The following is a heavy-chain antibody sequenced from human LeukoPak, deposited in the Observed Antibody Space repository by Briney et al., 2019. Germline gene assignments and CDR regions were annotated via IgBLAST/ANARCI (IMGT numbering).Heavy chain of an antibody. CDR3: ASVSLGYCSSTSCRSGGY. Sequence: PSETLSLTCAVYGGSFSGYYWSWSRQPPGKGLEWIAEINHSGGTNYNPSLKSRVTISVDTSKNQFSLKLSSVTAADTAVYYCASVSLGYCSSTSCRSGGYWGQGTLVTVSS. CDR1: GGSFSGYY. CDR2: INHSGGT. V-gene: IGHV4-34*01. J-gene: IGHJ4*02. D-gene: IGHD2-2*01.